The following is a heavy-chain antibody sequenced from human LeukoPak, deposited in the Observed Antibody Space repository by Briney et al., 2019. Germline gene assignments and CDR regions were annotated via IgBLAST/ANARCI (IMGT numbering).Heavy chain of an antibody. J-gene: IGHJ4*02. CDR2: VSGSGSST. V-gene: IGHV3-23*01. D-gene: IGHD3-9*01. CDR1: GFTFSSYA. Sequence: GGSLRLSCAASGFTFSSYAMSCVRQAPRKGLEWVSVVSGSGSSTDYADSVKGRFTISRDNSKNTLYLQMSSLSAEDTAVYYCAKMNVLTGYYTPNFDFWGQGTLVTVSS. CDR3: AKMNVLTGYYTPNFDF.